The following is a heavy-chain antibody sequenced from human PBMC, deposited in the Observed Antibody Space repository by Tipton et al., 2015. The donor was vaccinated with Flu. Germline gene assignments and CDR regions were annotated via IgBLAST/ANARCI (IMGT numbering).Heavy chain of an antibody. CDR1: GDSVNSGNYY. CDR3: ARHTGDSVRGVIDY. Sequence: LRLSCTVSGDSVNSGNYYWSWIRQPPGKGLEWIGYVYYGGSANYNPSLKSRLTISVDTSKNQFSLRLSSVTAADTAVYYCARHTGDSVRGVIDYWGQGTLVTVSS. V-gene: IGHV4-61*01. J-gene: IGHJ4*02. D-gene: IGHD3-10*02. CDR2: VYYGGSA.